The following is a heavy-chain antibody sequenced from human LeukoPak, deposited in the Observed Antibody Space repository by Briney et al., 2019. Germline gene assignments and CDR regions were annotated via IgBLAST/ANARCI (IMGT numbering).Heavy chain of an antibody. V-gene: IGHV3-21*01. D-gene: IGHD1-26*01. CDR3: ARGPVGAPTADFDY. Sequence: GGSLRLSCAASGFTFSTYSMNWVRQTPGRGLEWVSSISTSSSYIYYADSVKGRFTISRDNAKNSLYLQMNGLRAEDTAVYYCARGPVGAPTADFDYWGQGTLVTVSS. J-gene: IGHJ4*02. CDR2: ISTSSSYI. CDR1: GFTFSTYS.